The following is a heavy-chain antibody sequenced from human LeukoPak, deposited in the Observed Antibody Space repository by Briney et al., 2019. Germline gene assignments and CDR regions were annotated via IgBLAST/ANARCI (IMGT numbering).Heavy chain of an antibody. V-gene: IGHV4-39*02. D-gene: IGHD2-15*01. Sequence: PSETLSLTCTVSGGSISSSSYYWGWIRQPPGKGLEWIGSIYYSGSTYYNPSLKSRVTISVDTSKNQFSLKLSSVTAADTAVYYCARDSKDIVVVVAATNFDYWGQGTLVTVSS. CDR2: IYYSGST. CDR1: GGSISSSSYY. J-gene: IGHJ4*02. CDR3: ARDSKDIVVVVAATNFDY.